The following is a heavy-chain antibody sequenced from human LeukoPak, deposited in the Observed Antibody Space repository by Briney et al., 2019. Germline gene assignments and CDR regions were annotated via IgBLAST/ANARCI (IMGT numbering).Heavy chain of an antibody. CDR3: ARDCGGDCHLVYYYSGMEV. J-gene: IGHJ6*02. V-gene: IGHV3-11*01. CDR1: GFTFSDYY. CDR2: ISPSGSTI. D-gene: IGHD2-21*02. Sequence: PGGSLRLSCAASGFTFSDYYMSWIRQAPGKGLEWVSYISPSGSTIYYAASVTGRFTISRNNAKNSLYLQINSLRAEDTAVYYCARDCGGDCHLVYYYSGMEVWGQGTTVTVSS.